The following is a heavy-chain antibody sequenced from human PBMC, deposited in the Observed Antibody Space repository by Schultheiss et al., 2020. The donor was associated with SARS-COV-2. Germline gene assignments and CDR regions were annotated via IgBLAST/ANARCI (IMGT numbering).Heavy chain of an antibody. CDR2: IRSKAYGGTT. Sequence: GESLKISCIASGFTFGDYAMSWVRQAPGKGLEWVGFIRSKAYGGTTEYAASVKGRFTISRDDSKSIAYLQMNSLKTEDTAVYYCTREAHGMDVWGQGTTVTVSS. J-gene: IGHJ6*02. V-gene: IGHV3-49*04. CDR3: TREAHGMDV. CDR1: GFTFGDYA.